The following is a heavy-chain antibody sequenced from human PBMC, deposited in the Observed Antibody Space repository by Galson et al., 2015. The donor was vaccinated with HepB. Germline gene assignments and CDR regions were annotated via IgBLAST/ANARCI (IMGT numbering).Heavy chain of an antibody. CDR3: ARDPDYYDSSGYGLSGVY. V-gene: IGHV3-48*02. D-gene: IGHD3-22*01. CDR2: ISSSSSTI. J-gene: IGHJ4*02. Sequence: LRLSCAASGFTFSSYSMNWVRQAPGKGLEWVSYISSSSSTIYYADSVKGRFTISRDNAKNSLYLQMNSLRDEDTAVYYCARDPDYYDSSGYGLSGVYWGQGTLVTVSS. CDR1: GFTFSSYS.